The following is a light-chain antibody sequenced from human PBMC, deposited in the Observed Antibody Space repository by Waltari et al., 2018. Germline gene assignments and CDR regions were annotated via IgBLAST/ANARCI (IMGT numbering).Light chain of an antibody. V-gene: IGLV1-51*01. CDR1: SSNIGNNY. CDR2: DTN. J-gene: IGLJ3*02. CDR3: ETRDSNLGGLV. Sequence: QSLLTQPPSLSVGPGQRVSISCSGSSSNIGNNYVSWYQQRPGTAPKLLIFDTNKRPSGIPDRFSGSKSATSATLDITGLETGDEADYYCETRDSNLGGLVFGGGTKLTVL.